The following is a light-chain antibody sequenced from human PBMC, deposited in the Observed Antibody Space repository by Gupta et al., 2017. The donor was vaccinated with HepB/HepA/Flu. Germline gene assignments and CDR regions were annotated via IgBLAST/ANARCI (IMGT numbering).Light chain of an antibody. CDR2: DGS. Sequence: DIELTQSPSTLSAFIGDRVTITCQATQDVNNYLNWYQQKPATAPKLLIFDGSHLATGVPSRFSGSGSEALFSFTIDSLQPEDVATYYCQQEDGVPKTFGGGTKVEIK. CDR3: QQEDGVPKT. CDR1: QDVNNY. V-gene: IGKV1-33*01. J-gene: IGKJ4*02.